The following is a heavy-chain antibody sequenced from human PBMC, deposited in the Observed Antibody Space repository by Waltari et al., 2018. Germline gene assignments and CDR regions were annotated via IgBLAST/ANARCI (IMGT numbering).Heavy chain of an antibody. Sequence: QVQLQESGPSLLKPSETLSPICTVSGRSISGFYWSWVRQPPGKGLEWIGYIYYTGSTNFNPSLKSRVTMSVDTSKNQFSLKLSSVTAADTAFYYCARGGGGDWEWFDPWGQGTLVTVSS. CDR1: GRSISGFY. D-gene: IGHD2-21*02. CDR2: IYYTGST. V-gene: IGHV4-59*01. J-gene: IGHJ5*02. CDR3: ARGGGGDWEWFDP.